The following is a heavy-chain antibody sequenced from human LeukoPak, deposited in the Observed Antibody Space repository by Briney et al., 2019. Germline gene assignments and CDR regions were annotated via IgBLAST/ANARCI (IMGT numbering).Heavy chain of an antibody. V-gene: IGHV3-48*03. D-gene: IGHD3-10*01. CDR1: GFTFSSYE. Sequence: GGSLRLSCAASGFTFSSYEMNRVRQAPGKGLEWVSYISSSGSTIYYADSVKGRFTISRDNAKNSLYLQMNSLRAEDTAVYYCAREKGTLDYWGQGTLVTVSS. CDR3: AREKGTLDY. J-gene: IGHJ4*02. CDR2: ISSSGSTI.